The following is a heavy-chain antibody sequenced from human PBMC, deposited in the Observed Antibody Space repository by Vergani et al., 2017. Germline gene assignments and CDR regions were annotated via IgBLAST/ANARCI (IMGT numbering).Heavy chain of an antibody. Sequence: WVRQAPGKGLEWIGSIYYSENKFYNPSLESRVTLSIDTTKNQFSLKLKSVTAADTAVYYCARCFRDEGMIYGGTVENWFDPWGQGTLVTVSS. J-gene: IGHJ5*02. CDR2: IYYSENK. V-gene: IGHV4-39*01. D-gene: IGHD3-22*01. CDR3: ARCFRDEGMIYGGTVENWFDP.